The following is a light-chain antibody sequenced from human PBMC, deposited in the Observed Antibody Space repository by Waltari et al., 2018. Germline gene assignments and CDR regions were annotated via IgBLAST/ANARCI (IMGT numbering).Light chain of an antibody. CDR3: QQTYNSRT. CDR1: QRISRS. V-gene: IGKV1-39*01. J-gene: IGKJ3*01. CDR2: GAS. Sequence: DIQITQSPSFLSASVGDRVTITCRTSQRISRSLNSYQMKPGTAPERLIYGASTVQSAVRSSVSGSGIGTDFTLTISRLQPEDFATYYCQQTYNSRTFGPGTKVEMK.